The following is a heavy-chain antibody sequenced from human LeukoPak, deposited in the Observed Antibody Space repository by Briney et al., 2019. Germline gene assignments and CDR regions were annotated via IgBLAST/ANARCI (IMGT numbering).Heavy chain of an antibody. Sequence: TSETLSLTCTVSGXSISSSSYYWSWIRQPPGKGLEWIGYIYYSGSTNYNPSLKSRVTISVDTSKNQFSLKLSSVTAADTAVYYCARLYYFDSSGYPGPFDIWGQGTMVTVSS. D-gene: IGHD3-22*01. CDR2: IYYSGST. V-gene: IGHV4-61*01. CDR3: ARLYYFDSSGYPGPFDI. CDR1: GXSISSSSYY. J-gene: IGHJ3*02.